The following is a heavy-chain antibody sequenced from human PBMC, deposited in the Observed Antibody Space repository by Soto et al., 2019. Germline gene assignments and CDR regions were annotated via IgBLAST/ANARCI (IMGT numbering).Heavy chain of an antibody. J-gene: IGHJ1*01. CDR2: ISYDGSNK. V-gene: IGHV3-30*18. CDR1: GFPFSSYG. CDR3: AKDPAAAVAGTVGYFQH. Sequence: PGGSLRLSCASSGFPFSSYGMHWVRQAPGKGLEWVAVISYDGSNKYYADSVKGRFTISRDNSKNTLYLQMNSLRAEDTAVYYCAKDPAAAVAGTVGYFQHWGQGTLVTVSS. D-gene: IGHD6-19*01.